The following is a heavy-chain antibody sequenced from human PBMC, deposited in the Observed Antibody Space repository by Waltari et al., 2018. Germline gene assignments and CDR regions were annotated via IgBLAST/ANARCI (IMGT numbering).Heavy chain of an antibody. CDR2: ISGSDGST. Sequence: EVQLVESGGGLVQPGGSLRLSCAASGFTFSSYGMNWVRQAPGKGLEWVSAISGSDGSTYYADSVKGRFTISRDNSKNTLYLQMNSLRAEDTAVYFCAKGFGGWRVFDYWGQGTLVTVSS. V-gene: IGHV3-23*04. CDR3: AKGFGGWRVFDY. CDR1: GFTFSSYG. D-gene: IGHD3-16*01. J-gene: IGHJ4*02.